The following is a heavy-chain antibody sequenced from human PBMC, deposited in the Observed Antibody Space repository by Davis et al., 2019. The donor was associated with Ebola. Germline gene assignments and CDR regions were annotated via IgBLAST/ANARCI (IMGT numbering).Heavy chain of an antibody. CDR3: AREADWGQLDY. D-gene: IGHD3-16*01. CDR1: GFIFSNYE. V-gene: IGHV3-48*03. Sequence: GGSLRLSCAASGFIFSNYEMNWVRQAPGKGLEWVSYISSSGSTIYYADSVKGRFTISRDNAKNSLYLQMNSLRAEDTAVYYCAREADWGQLDYWGQGTLVTVSS. CDR2: ISSSGSTI. J-gene: IGHJ4*02.